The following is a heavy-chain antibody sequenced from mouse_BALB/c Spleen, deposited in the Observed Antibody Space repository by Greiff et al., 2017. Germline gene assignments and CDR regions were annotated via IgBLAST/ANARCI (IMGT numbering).Heavy chain of an antibody. CDR2: IDPFNGGT. CDR3: AREDGPMDY. J-gene: IGHJ4*01. Sequence: VQLQQSGPELMKPGASVKISCKASGYSFTSYYMHWVKQSHGKSLEWIGYIDPFNGGTSYNQKFKGKATLTVDKSSSTAYMHLSSLTSEDSAVYYCAREDGPMDYWGQGTSVTVSS. CDR1: GYSFTSYY. D-gene: IGHD2-3*01. V-gene: IGHV1S135*01.